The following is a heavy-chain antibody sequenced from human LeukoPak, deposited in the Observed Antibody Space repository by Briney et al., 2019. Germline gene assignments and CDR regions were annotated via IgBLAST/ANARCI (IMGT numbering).Heavy chain of an antibody. D-gene: IGHD3-22*01. CDR3: ARGPEEDSSGYYDLYYYYGMDV. J-gene: IGHJ6*02. V-gene: IGHV1-69*13. Sequence: ASVKVSCKASGGTFRSYAISWVRQAPGQGLEWMGGIIPIFGTANYAQKFQGRVTITADESTSTAYMELSSLRSEDTAVYYCARGPEEDSSGYYDLYYYYGMDVWGQGTTVTVSS. CDR2: IIPIFGTA. CDR1: GGTFRSYA.